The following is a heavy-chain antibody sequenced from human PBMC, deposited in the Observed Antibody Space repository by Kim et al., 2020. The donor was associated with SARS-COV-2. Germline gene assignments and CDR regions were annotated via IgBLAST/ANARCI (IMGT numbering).Heavy chain of an antibody. CDR3: TTSAQYSISWNDH. J-gene: IGHJ4*02. CDR1: GGSFSGYY. D-gene: IGHD6-13*01. Sequence: SETLSLTCAVYGGSFSGYYWSWIRQPPGKGLEWIGEINHSGSSKYNPSLKSRVTISVDTSKNQVSLKLTSVTAADTAVYYCTTSAQYSISWNDHWGQGTLVTVSS. CDR2: INHSGSS. V-gene: IGHV4-34*01.